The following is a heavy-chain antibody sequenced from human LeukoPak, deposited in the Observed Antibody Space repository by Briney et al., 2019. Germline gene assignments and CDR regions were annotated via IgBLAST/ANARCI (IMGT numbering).Heavy chain of an antibody. CDR2: ISSSGSTI. CDR1: GFTFSSYG. Sequence: PGGSLRLSCAASGFTFSSYGMSWVRQAPGKGLEWVSYISSSGSTIYYADSVKGRFTISRDNAKNSLYLQMNSLRAEDTAVYYCAFGDSSSWYPNWFDPWGQGTLVTVSS. D-gene: IGHD6-13*01. J-gene: IGHJ5*02. CDR3: AFGDSSSWYPNWFDP. V-gene: IGHV3-48*04.